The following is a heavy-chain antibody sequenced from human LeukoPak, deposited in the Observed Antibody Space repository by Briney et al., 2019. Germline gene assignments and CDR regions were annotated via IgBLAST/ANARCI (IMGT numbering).Heavy chain of an antibody. CDR1: GSSISYKC. V-gene: IGHV4-4*07. CDR2: IFSSGST. Sequence: LELLTLTCAVSGSSISYKCCTWLRQPARKGLDWIGHIFSSGSTTSNPSLKYSVAMIIDTSHSQFSLKLSSVTAADTAVYYCARDALRVSDNWFDPWGQGTLVTVSS. D-gene: IGHD6-6*01. CDR3: ARDALRVSDNWFDP. J-gene: IGHJ5*02.